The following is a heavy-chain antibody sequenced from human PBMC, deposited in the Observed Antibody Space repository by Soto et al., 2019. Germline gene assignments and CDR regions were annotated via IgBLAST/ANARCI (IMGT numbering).Heavy chain of an antibody. J-gene: IGHJ6*02. V-gene: IGHV3-7*01. CDR2: IKQDGSEK. Sequence: GGSLRLSCAASGFTFNSYWMSWVRQAPGKGLEWVANIKQDGSEKYYVDSVNGRFTISRDNAKNSLCLQMNSLRAEDTAVYYCARDRALRFLEWLPYYGMDVWGQGTTVTVSS. CDR1: GFTFNSYW. D-gene: IGHD3-3*01. CDR3: ARDRALRFLEWLPYYGMDV.